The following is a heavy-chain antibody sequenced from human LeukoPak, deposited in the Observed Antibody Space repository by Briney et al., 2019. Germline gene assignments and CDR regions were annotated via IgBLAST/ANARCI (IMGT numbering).Heavy chain of an antibody. CDR2: IYYSGST. Sequence: PSETLSLTCTVSGGSISSYHCSWIRQPPGKGLEWIGYIYYSGSTNYNPSLKSRVTISVDTSKNQFSLKLSSVTAADTAVYYCAGGEVIAAAAAAFDYWGQGTLVTVSS. J-gene: IGHJ4*02. V-gene: IGHV4-59*01. CDR3: AGGEVIAAAAAAFDY. CDR1: GGSISSYH. D-gene: IGHD6-13*01.